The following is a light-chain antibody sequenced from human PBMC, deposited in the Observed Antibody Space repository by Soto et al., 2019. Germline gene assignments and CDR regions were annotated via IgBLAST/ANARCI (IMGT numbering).Light chain of an antibody. CDR3: QQCSNWPKT. CDR2: GAS. J-gene: IGKJ1*01. Sequence: EIVMTQSPATLSVSPGERATLSCRASQSVSSNLAWYQQKPGQAPRLLIHGASTRATGIPARFSGSGSGTEFTLTISSRKSEDFAVYYCQQCSNWPKTFGQGTKVEIK. V-gene: IGKV3-15*01. CDR1: QSVSSN.